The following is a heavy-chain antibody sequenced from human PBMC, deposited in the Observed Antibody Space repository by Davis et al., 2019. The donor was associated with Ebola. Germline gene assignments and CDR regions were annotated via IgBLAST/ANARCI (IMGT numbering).Heavy chain of an antibody. V-gene: IGHV4-59*01. CDR2: IYYSGST. J-gene: IGHJ5*02. CDR3: ARGGVNWFDP. CDR1: GGSISSYY. Sequence: MPSETLSLTCTVSGGSISSYYWSWIRQPPGKGLEWIGYIYYSGSTNYNPSLKSRVTISVDTSKNQFSLKLSSVSAADAAIYYCARGGVNWFDPWGQGILVTVSS.